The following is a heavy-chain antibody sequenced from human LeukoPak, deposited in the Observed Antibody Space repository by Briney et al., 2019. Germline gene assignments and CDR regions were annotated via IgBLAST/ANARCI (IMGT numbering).Heavy chain of an antibody. V-gene: IGHV1-69*13. J-gene: IGHJ4*02. CDR2: IIPIFGTA. Sequence: SVKVSCKASGGTFSSYAISWVRQAPGQGLEWMGGIIPIFGTANYAQKFQGRVTITADESTSTAYMELSSLRSEDTAVYYCARDNDSGDPPHFDYWGQGTLVTASS. CDR3: ARDNDSGDPPHFDY. CDR1: GGTFSSYA. D-gene: IGHD3-10*01.